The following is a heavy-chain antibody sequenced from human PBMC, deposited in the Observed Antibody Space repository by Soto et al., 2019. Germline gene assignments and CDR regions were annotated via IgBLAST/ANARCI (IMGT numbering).Heavy chain of an antibody. V-gene: IGHV3-30*18. CDR2: ISYDGSNK. CDR1: GFTFSSYG. CDR3: AKDLRAGSGCYHY. J-gene: IGHJ4*02. D-gene: IGHD6-19*01. Sequence: QVQLVESGGGVVQPGRSLRLSCAASGFTFSSYGMHWVRQAPGKGLEWVAVISYDGSNKYYADSEKGRFTISRDNSKNTLYLQMNSLRAEDTAVYYCAKDLRAGSGCYHYWGQGTLVTVSS.